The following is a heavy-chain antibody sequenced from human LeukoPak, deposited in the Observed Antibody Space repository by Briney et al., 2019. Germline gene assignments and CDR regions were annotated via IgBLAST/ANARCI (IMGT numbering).Heavy chain of an antibody. Sequence: SETLSLTCTVPGGSVSSGSYYWSWIRQPPGKGLEWIGYIYYSGSTNYNPSLKSRVTISVDTSKNQFSLKLSSVTAADTAVYYCARMWSPEGMDVWGQGTTVTVSS. D-gene: IGHD2-21*01. V-gene: IGHV4-61*01. CDR2: IYYSGST. CDR1: GGSVSSGSYY. CDR3: ARMWSPEGMDV. J-gene: IGHJ6*02.